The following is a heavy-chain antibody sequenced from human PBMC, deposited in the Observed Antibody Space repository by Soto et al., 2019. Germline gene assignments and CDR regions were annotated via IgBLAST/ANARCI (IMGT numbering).Heavy chain of an antibody. V-gene: IGHV3-21*01. CDR1: GFTFSSYS. CDR3: ARDAEIAVAGTGFDY. Sequence: GGSLRLSCAASGFTFSSYSMNWVRQAPGKGLEWVSSISSSSSYIYYADSVKGRFTISRDNAKNSLYLQMNSLRAEDTAVYCCARDAEIAVAGTGFDYWGQGTLVTVSS. J-gene: IGHJ4*02. D-gene: IGHD6-19*01. CDR2: ISSSSSYI.